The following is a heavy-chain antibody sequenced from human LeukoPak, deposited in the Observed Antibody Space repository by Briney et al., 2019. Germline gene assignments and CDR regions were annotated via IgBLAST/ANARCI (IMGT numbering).Heavy chain of an antibody. J-gene: IGHJ3*02. CDR2: ISGSGGSI. D-gene: IGHD2-2*01. V-gene: IGHV3-23*01. CDR1: GFTFSNYA. Sequence: GGSLRLSCAASGFTFSNYAMSWVRQAPGKGLEWVSAISGSGGSIYYADSVKGRFTISRDNSKNTLYLQMNSLRAEDTAVFYCAKVYCSSSSCYLVSAFDIWGQGTMVTVSS. CDR3: AKVYCSSSSCYLVSAFDI.